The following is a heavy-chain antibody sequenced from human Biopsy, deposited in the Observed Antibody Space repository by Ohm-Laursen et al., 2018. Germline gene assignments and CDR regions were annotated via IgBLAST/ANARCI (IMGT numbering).Heavy chain of an antibody. CDR2: ISYSRDT. J-gene: IGHJ3*02. V-gene: IGHV4-59*08. Sequence: TLSLTCTVSGGSISGSSWSWIRQAPGKGLEWIGYISYSRDTSYNPSLKSRITISADTSKNQFSLKLTSVTAADTAVYYCAKHGSGWTGDDAFHIWGQGTMVTVSS. CDR1: GGSISGSS. D-gene: IGHD6-19*01. CDR3: AKHGSGWTGDDAFHI.